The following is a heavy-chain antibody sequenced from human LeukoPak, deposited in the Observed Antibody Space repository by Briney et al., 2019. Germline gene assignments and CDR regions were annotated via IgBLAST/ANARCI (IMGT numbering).Heavy chain of an antibody. J-gene: IGHJ5*02. Sequence: ASVTVSCKASGYTFTGSYMYWVRQAPGQGLEWMGWIDPNTGDTNNAQKFQGRVTMTRDTSISTAYMELSRLTSDDTAVYYCARGSSGWYSSDWFDPWGQGTLVTVSS. V-gene: IGHV1-2*02. CDR2: IDPNTGDT. CDR3: ARGSSGWYSSDWFDP. D-gene: IGHD6-19*01. CDR1: GYTFTGSY.